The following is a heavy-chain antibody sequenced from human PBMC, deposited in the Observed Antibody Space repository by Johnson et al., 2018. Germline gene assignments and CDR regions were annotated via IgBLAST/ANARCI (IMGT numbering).Heavy chain of an antibody. D-gene: IGHD5-18*01. V-gene: IGHV4-61*02. Sequence: QVQLQESGPGLVKPSQTLSLTCIVSGGFVSSDGYYWNWIRQPAGKGPEWLGRIYARGNTAYAPSLKRRVAISMDNSKSQFSLRLGAGTPADSAVYYCSGEGYSYGNDACDIWGQWTMVTVSS. J-gene: IGHJ3*02. CDR3: SGEGYSYGNDACDI. CDR1: GGFVSSDGYY. CDR2: IYARGNT.